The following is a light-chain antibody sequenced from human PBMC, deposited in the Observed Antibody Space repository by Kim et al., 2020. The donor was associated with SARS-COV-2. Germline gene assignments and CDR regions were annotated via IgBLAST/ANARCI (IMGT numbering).Light chain of an antibody. J-gene: IGLJ1*01. CDR3: CSFAGTGIYV. CDR1: HTDIGSYKL. V-gene: IGLV2-23*02. CDR2: EVT. Sequence: GQSITIPCTGTHTDIGSYKLVSWYQHYPGKAPKHIIYEVTKRPSGVSSRFSGSKSGVTASLTISGLQAEDEADYYCCSFAGTGIYVFGTGTKVTVL.